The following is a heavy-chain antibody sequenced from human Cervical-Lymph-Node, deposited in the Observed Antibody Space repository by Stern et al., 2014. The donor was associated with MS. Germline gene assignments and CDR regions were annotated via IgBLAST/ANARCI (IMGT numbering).Heavy chain of an antibody. D-gene: IGHD5-12*01. CDR1: GFRFSSYG. V-gene: IGHV3-30*03. J-gene: IGHJ4*02. CDR2: ISYDGSNT. Sequence: QVQLVQSGGGVVQPGRSLRLSCEASGFRFSSYGIHWVRQAPGKGLERVAVISYDGSNTHYGGSVKGRFTISRDNSKNMLFLHMNSLSAEDTAVYYCVTGRGSMSGQPDFDYWGQGALVTVTS. CDR3: VTGRGSMSGQPDFDY.